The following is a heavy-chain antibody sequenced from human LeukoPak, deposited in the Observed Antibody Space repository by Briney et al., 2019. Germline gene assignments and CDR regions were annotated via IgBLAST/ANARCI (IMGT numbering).Heavy chain of an antibody. D-gene: IGHD6-13*01. V-gene: IGHV3-30*18. CDR2: ISYDGSNK. J-gene: IGHJ4*02. CDR1: GFTFSNYG. CDR3: AKSLPGYSSSGHDY. Sequence: GGSLRLSCAASGFTFSNYGINWVRQAPGKGLEWVASISYDGSNKDYADSVKGRFTISRDNSKNTLYLQMNSLRAEDTAVYYCAKSLPGYSSSGHDYWGQGTLVTVSS.